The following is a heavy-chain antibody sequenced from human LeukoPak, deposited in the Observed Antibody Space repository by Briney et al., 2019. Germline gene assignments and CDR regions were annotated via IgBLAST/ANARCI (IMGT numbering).Heavy chain of an antibody. D-gene: IGHD3-10*01. Sequence: PGGSLRLSCAASGFSLSSYAMHWVRQAPGKGLEWVAVISSDGSNKYYVDSVKGRFTISRDNSKNTLYLQMNSLRGEDTAVYHCAKGYGSFEYWGQGTLVTVSS. CDR2: ISSDGSNK. CDR3: AKGYGSFEY. CDR1: GFSLSSYA. J-gene: IGHJ4*02. V-gene: IGHV3-30*18.